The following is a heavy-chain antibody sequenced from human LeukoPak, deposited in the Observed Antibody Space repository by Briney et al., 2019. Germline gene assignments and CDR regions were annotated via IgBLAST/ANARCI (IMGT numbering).Heavy chain of an antibody. Sequence: EASVKVSCKASGFTFTSSAVQWVRQARGQRLEWIGWIVVGSGNTNYAQKFQERVTITRDMSTSTAYMELSSLRSEDTAVYYCAAEVVVVGGFDPWGQGTLVTVSS. V-gene: IGHV1-58*01. D-gene: IGHD3-22*01. CDR2: IVVGSGNT. CDR3: AAEVVVVGGFDP. CDR1: GFTFTSSA. J-gene: IGHJ5*02.